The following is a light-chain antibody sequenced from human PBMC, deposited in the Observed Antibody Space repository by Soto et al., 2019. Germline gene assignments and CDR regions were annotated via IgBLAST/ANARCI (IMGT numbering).Light chain of an antibody. J-gene: IGLJ1*01. V-gene: IGLV1-44*01. CDR1: GIDDYDYNY. CDR3: AAWDDSLNGFYV. Sequence: QSALTQPPSASGSPGQSVTIPCTGTGIDDYDYNYVSWYQQLPGTAPKLLIYSNNQRPSGVPDRFSGSKSGTSASLAISGLQSEDEADYYCAAWDDSLNGFYVFGTGTKVTVL. CDR2: SNN.